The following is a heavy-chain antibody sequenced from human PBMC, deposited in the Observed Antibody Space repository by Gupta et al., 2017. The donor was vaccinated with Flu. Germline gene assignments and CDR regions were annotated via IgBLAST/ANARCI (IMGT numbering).Heavy chain of an antibody. CDR3: ARMVGSSWYYFDY. CDR1: GFSLSTSGMR. D-gene: IGHD6-13*01. V-gene: IGHV2-70*04. Sequence: QVTLKESGPALVKPTQTLTLTCTFSGFSLSTSGMRVSWIRQPPGKALEWLARIDWDDDKFYSTSLKTRLTISKDTSKNQVVLTMTNMDPVDTATYYWARMVGSSWYYFDYWGQGTRVTVSS. J-gene: IGHJ4*02. CDR2: IDWDDDK.